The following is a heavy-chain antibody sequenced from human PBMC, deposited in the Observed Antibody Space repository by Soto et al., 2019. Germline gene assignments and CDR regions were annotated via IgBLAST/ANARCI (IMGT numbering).Heavy chain of an antibody. CDR3: ARGSYGSGSYYSFGY. V-gene: IGHV4-31*03. D-gene: IGHD3-10*01. Sequence: QAQLQESGPGLVKPSQTLSLTCTVSGGSISSGGYYWSWIRQHPGKGLEWIGYIYYSGSTYYNPSLKSRVTISVDTSKNQFSLKLSSVTAADTAVYYCARGSYGSGSYYSFGYWGQGTLVTVSS. J-gene: IGHJ4*02. CDR2: IYYSGST. CDR1: GGSISSGGYY.